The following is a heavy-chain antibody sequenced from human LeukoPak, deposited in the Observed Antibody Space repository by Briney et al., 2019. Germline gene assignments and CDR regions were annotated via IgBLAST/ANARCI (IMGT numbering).Heavy chain of an antibody. D-gene: IGHD6-13*01. J-gene: IGHJ4*02. V-gene: IGHV4-39*07. CDR2: IYYSGST. CDR1: GGSISSSSYY. CDR3: AREGIAAAGIDY. Sequence: SETLSLTCTVSGGSISSSSYYWGWIRQPPGKGLEWIGSIYYSGSTNYNPSLKSRVTISVDTSKNQFSLKLSSVTAADTAVYYCAREGIAAAGIDYWGQGTLVTVSS.